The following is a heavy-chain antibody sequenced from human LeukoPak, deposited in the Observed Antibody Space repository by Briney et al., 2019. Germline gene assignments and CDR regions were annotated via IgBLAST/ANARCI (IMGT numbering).Heavy chain of an antibody. J-gene: IGHJ5*02. CDR1: GGSISSGSYY. CDR2: IYTSGST. CDR3: ARLIRGVISNWFDP. D-gene: IGHD3-10*01. Sequence: SQTLSLTCTVSGGSISSGSYYWSWIRQPAGKGLEWIGRIYTSGSTNYNPSLKSRVTISVDTSKSQFSLKLSSVTSADTAVYYCARLIRGVISNWFDPWGQGTLVTVSS. V-gene: IGHV4-61*02.